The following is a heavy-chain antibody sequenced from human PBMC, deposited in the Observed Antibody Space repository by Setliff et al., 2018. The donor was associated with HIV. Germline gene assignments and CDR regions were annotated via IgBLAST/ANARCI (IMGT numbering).Heavy chain of an antibody. CDR1: GFTFSSYA. CDR2: ISGSAGST. CDR3: AQAARDYYASSGYYIGIDY. D-gene: IGHD3-22*01. Sequence: LRLSCAASGFTFSSYAMSWVRQAPGKGLDWVSAISGSAGSTYYADSVKGRFTISRDNSKSTLYLQMNSLRAEDTAVYYCAQAARDYYASSGYYIGIDYWGRGTLVTVSS. J-gene: IGHJ4*02. V-gene: IGHV3-23*01.